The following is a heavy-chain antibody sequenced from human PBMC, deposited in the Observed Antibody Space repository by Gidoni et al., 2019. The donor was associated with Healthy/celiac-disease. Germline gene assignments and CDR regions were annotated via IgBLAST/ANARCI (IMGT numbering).Heavy chain of an antibody. D-gene: IGHD3-3*01. CDR3: ARHKTIFGVVPNWFDP. Sequence: QLQLQESGPGLVKPSENLFLTCTVSGGSISSSSYYWGWIRQPPGKGLEWMGRIYYSGSTYYNPSIKSRFTISVDTSKNQFSLQLSSVTAADTAVYYCARHKTIFGVVPNWFDPWGQGTLVTVSS. CDR1: GGSISSSSYY. CDR2: IYYSGST. J-gene: IGHJ5*02. V-gene: IGHV4-39*01.